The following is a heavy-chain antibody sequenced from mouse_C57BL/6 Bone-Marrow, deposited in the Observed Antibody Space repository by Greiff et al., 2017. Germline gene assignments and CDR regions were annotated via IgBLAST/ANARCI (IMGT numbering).Heavy chain of an antibody. J-gene: IGHJ4*01. D-gene: IGHD1-1*01. CDR2: ISDGGSYT. V-gene: IGHV5-4*03. CDR1: GFTFSSYA. CDR3: ARGYYYGSSLYAMDY. Sequence: EVKLMESGGGLVQPGGSLSLSCAASGFTFSSYAMSWVRQTPEKRLEWVATISDGGSYTYYPDNVKGRFTISRDNAKNNLYLQMSHLKSEDTAMYYCARGYYYGSSLYAMDYWGQGTSVTVSS.